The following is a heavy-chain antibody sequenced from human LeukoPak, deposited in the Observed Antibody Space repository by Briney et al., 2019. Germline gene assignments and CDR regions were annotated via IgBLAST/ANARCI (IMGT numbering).Heavy chain of an antibody. V-gene: IGHV3-74*01. CDR3: ARGGSPFY. Sequence: PGGSLRFSCAASGFTFDSSWMHWVRQDPVKGLMWVARVSGDGTTTTYADSVKGRFTISRDNAKNTLYLQMNIVRAEDTAVYYCARGGSPFYWGQGSRVTVSS. CDR1: GFTFDSSW. D-gene: IGHD3-10*01. J-gene: IGHJ4*02. CDR2: VSGDGTTT.